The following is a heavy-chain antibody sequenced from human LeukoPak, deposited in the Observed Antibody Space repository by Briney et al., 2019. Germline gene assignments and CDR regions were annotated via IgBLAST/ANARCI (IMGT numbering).Heavy chain of an antibody. Sequence: ASVKVSCKASGYTFTSYGISWVRQAPGQGLEWMGWISAYNGNTNYAQKLQGRVTMTTDTSTSTAYMELRSLRSDDTAVYYCASDPRGYSYLLAVYYYGMDVWGQGTTVTVSS. D-gene: IGHD5-18*01. J-gene: IGHJ6*02. CDR2: ISAYNGNT. V-gene: IGHV1-18*01. CDR3: ASDPRGYSYLLAVYYYGMDV. CDR1: GYTFTSYG.